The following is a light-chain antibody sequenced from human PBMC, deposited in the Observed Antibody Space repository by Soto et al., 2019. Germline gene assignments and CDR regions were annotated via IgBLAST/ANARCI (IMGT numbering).Light chain of an antibody. CDR1: SSDVGGYNY. Sequence: QSALTQPPSASGSPGQSLTISCTGTSSDVGGYNYVFWYQQHPGKAPKLMIYEVSNRPSGVSNRFSGSKSGNTASLTISGLQAEDEAAYYCSSYTTSSTWVFGGGTKLTVL. J-gene: IGLJ3*02. V-gene: IGLV2-14*01. CDR2: EVS. CDR3: SSYTTSSTWV.